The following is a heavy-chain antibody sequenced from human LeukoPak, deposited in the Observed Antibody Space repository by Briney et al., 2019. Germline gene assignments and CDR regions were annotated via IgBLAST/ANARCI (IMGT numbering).Heavy chain of an antibody. D-gene: IGHD6-13*01. CDR1: GFTFSTYT. Sequence: GGSLRLSCAASGFTFSTYTMSWVRQAPGKGLESVSYISGTGSTRYYADSVKGRFTISRDNAKNSLYLQMNSLRAEDTALYYCARVEQQLVRGCWGQGTLVTVSS. CDR3: ARVEQQLVRGC. CDR2: ISGTGSTR. V-gene: IGHV3-48*04. J-gene: IGHJ4*02.